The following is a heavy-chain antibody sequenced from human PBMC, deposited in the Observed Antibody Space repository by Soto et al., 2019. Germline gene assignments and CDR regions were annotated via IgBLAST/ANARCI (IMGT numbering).Heavy chain of an antibody. CDR3: ASPKYYDSSGRGAFDN. Sequence: ASVKVSCKASGYTFTRYGISWVRQAPGQGLEWMGWISAYNGNTNYAQKLQGRVTMTTDTSKSTAYMELRSLRSDDTAVYYCASPKYYDSSGRGAFDNWGQGTMVTVSS. CDR2: ISAYNGNT. CDR1: GYTFTRYG. D-gene: IGHD3-22*01. J-gene: IGHJ3*02. V-gene: IGHV1-18*04.